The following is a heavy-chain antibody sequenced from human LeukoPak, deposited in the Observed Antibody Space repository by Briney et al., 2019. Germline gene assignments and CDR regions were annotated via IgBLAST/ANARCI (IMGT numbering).Heavy chain of an antibody. J-gene: IGHJ6*03. Sequence: GASVKVSCKASGYTFTGYYMHWVRQAPGQGLEWMGWINPNSGGTNYAQKFQGRVTMTRDTSISTAYMELSRLRSDDTAVYYCARFDFRYYYYYMDVWGKGTTVTVS. CDR1: GYTFTGYY. V-gene: IGHV1-2*02. CDR2: INPNSGGT. CDR3: ARFDFRYYYYYMDV.